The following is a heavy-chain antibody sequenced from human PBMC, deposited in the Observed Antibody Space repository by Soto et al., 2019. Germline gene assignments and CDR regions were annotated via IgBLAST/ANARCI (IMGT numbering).Heavy chain of an antibody. CDR2: ITYDGSNT. Sequence: GGSLRLSCAASGFTFSPYGMHWVRQAPGKGLEWVAVITYDGSNTYYAESVKGRFTISRDNCKSTLWLQMNSLRAEDTAVYYCAKSSSCSGGTCYSHFDTWGQGTLVTVSS. V-gene: IGHV3-30*18. CDR3: AKSSSCSGGTCYSHFDT. J-gene: IGHJ4*02. D-gene: IGHD2-15*01. CDR1: GFTFSPYG.